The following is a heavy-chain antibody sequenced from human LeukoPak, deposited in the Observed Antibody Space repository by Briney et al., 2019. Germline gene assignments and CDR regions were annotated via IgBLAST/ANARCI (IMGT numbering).Heavy chain of an antibody. D-gene: IGHD6-19*01. CDR2: ISSSSSYI. CDR1: GFTFSSYS. J-gene: IGHJ4*02. Sequence: PGGSLRLSCAASGFTFSSYSMNWVRQAPGRGLEWVSSISSSSSYIYYADSVKGRFTIPRDNSKNTLYLQMNSLRAGDTGVYYCANRRWLVSSFDYWGQGTLVTVSS. V-gene: IGHV3-21*04. CDR3: ANRRWLVSSFDY.